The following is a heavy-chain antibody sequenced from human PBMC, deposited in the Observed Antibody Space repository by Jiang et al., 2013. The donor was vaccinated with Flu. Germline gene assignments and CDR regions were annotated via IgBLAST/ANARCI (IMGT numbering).Heavy chain of an antibody. D-gene: IGHD5-12*01. CDR3: ARHTTLGYHLTGYYYYGMDV. CDR1: GGSISSYY. CDR2: IYYSGST. J-gene: IGHJ6*02. Sequence: GPGLVKPSETLSLTCTVSGGSISSYYWSWIRQPPGKGLEWIGYIYYSGSTNYNPSLKSRVTISVDTSKNQFSLKLSSVTAADTAVYYCARHTTLGYHLTGYYYYGMDVWGQGTTVTVSS. V-gene: IGHV4-59*08.